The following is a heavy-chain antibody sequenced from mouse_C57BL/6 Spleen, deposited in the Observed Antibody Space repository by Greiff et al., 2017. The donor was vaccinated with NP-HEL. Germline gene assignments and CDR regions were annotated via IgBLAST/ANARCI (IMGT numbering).Heavy chain of an antibody. Sequence: QVQLQQPGAELVKPGASVKLSCKASGYTFTSYWMQWVKQRPGQGLEWIGEIDPSDSYTNYNQKFKGKATLTVDTSSSTAYMQLSSLTSEDSAVYYGARGATVVAGGMDYWGQGTSVTVSS. CDR1: GYTFTSYW. V-gene: IGHV1-50*01. CDR3: ARGATVVAGGMDY. CDR2: IDPSDSYT. J-gene: IGHJ4*01. D-gene: IGHD1-1*01.